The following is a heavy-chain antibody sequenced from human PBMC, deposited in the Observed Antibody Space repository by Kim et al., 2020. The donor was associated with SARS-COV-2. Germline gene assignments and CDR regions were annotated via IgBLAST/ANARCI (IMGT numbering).Heavy chain of an antibody. D-gene: IGHD3-10*01. Sequence: TSYNPSLKSRVTISVDTSKTQFSLKLSSGTAADTAVYYCASMVRGGLFDYWGQGTLVTVSS. CDR2: T. J-gene: IGHJ4*02. V-gene: IGHV4-30-2*05. CDR3: ASMVRGGLFDY.